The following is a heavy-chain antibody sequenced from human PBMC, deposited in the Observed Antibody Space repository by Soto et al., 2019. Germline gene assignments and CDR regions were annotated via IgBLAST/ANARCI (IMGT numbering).Heavy chain of an antibody. CDR1: GFTFSSYG. CDR2: IWYDGSNK. D-gene: IGHD4-4*01. Sequence: GGSLRLSCAASGFTFSSYGMHWVRQAPGKGLEWVAVIWYDGSNKYYADSVKGRFTISRDNSKNTLYLQMNSLRAEDTAVYYCARADQVTTVTTALYYGMDVWGQGTTVTVSS. V-gene: IGHV3-33*01. J-gene: IGHJ6*02. CDR3: ARADQVTTVTTALYYGMDV.